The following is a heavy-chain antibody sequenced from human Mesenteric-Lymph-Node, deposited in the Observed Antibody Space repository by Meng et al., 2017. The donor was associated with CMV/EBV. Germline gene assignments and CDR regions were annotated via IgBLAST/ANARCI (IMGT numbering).Heavy chain of an antibody. CDR2: INPSGGST. J-gene: IGHJ4*02. CDR3: ARIRNYDSSGYYY. V-gene: IGHV1-46*01. Sequence: ASVKVSCKASGYTFTSYYMHWVRQAPGQGLEWMGIINPSGGSTSYAQKFQGRVTMTRDTSTSTVYMDLTRLTSDDTAVYYCARIRNYDSSGYYYWGQGTLVTVSS. D-gene: IGHD3-22*01. CDR1: GYTFTSYY.